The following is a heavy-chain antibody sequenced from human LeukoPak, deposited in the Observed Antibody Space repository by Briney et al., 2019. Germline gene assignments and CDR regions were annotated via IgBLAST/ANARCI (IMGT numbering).Heavy chain of an antibody. V-gene: IGHV4-4*07. Sequence: PSETLSLTCTVPGASISSYYWSWIRQPAGKGLEWIGRIYSSRSIYNPSLKSRVTMSVDTSKNQFSLKLSSVTAADTAVYYCARAAGRDTTSGLDFDYWGQGILVTVSS. CDR1: GASISSYY. CDR2: IYSSRS. J-gene: IGHJ4*02. CDR3: ARAAGRDTTSGLDFDY. D-gene: IGHD1-26*01.